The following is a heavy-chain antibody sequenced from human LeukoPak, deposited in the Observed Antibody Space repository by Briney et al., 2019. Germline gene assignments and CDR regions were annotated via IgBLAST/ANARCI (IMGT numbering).Heavy chain of an antibody. CDR1: GFTFSSHA. CDR2: ISGSGGST. V-gene: IGHV3-23*01. D-gene: IGHD2-15*01. CDR3: AKYPNYCSGGSCIEYYFDY. J-gene: IGHJ4*02. Sequence: GGSLRLSCAASGFTFSSHAMRWVRQAPGKGLEWVSAISGSGGSTYYADSVTGRFTISRDNSKNTLYLQMNSLRAEDTAVYYCAKYPNYCSGGSCIEYYFDYWGEGTLVTVSS.